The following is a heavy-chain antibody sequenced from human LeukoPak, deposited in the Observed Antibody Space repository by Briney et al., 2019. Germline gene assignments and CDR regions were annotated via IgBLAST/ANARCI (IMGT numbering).Heavy chain of an antibody. J-gene: IGHJ4*02. D-gene: IGHD3-10*01. CDR1: GYTFTGYY. CDR2: INPNSGGT. V-gene: IGHV1-2*02. Sequence: VASVKVSCKASGYTFTGYYMHWVRQAPGQGLEWMGWINPNSGGTNYAQKFQGRVTMTRDTSIGTAYMELSRLRSDDTAVYYCARDYYGSGSYLGVGGYWGQGTLVTVSS. CDR3: ARDYYGSGSYLGVGGY.